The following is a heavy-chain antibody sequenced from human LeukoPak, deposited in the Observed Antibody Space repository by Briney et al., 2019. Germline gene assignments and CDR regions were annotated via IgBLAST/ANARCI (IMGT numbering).Heavy chain of an antibody. CDR1: GFTFSSYA. Sequence: GGSLRPSCAASGFTFSSYAMSWVRQAPGKGLEWVSAISGSGGSTYYADSVKGRFTISRDNSKNTLYLQMNSLRAEDTAVYYCAKSHVDTVYNYYFDYWGQGTLVTVSS. D-gene: IGHD5-18*01. V-gene: IGHV3-23*01. J-gene: IGHJ4*02. CDR3: AKSHVDTVYNYYFDY. CDR2: ISGSGGST.